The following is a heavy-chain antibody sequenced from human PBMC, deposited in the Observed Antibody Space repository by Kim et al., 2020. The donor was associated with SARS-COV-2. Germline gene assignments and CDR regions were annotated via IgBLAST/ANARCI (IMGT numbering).Heavy chain of an antibody. CDR2: ISGSGGTT. V-gene: IGHV3-23*01. J-gene: IGHJ4*02. Sequence: GGSLRLSCAASGFTFDSYGMNWVRQAPGKGLEWVSAISGSGGTTYYADSVKGRFTISRDNSKNTLYLQMNNLRDEDTAVYFCARVCGSDCFVPVDYWGQGNLVTVSS. CDR3: ARVCGSDCFVPVDY. CDR1: GFTFDSYG. D-gene: IGHD2-21*02.